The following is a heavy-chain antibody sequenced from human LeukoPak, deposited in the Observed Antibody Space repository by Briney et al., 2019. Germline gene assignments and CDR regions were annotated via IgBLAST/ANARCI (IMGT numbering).Heavy chain of an antibody. CDR2: IIPIFGTA. CDR1: GGTFSSYA. J-gene: IGHJ6*03. Sequence: ASVKVSCKASGGTFSSYAISWVRQAPGQGLEWMGGIIPIFGTANYAQKFQGRVTITADESTSTAYMELSSLRSEDTAVYYCARALDIVVVPAAIPYYYMDVWGKGTTVTVSS. D-gene: IGHD2-2*02. V-gene: IGHV1-69*13. CDR3: ARALDIVVVPAAIPYYYMDV.